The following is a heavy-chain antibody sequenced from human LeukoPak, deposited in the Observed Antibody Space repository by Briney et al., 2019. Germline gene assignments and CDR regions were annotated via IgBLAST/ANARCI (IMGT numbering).Heavy chain of an antibody. Sequence: GGSLRLSCAASGFNFISYSMSWVRQAPGKGLEWVSVIRGSGVSTYYADSVKGRFTISRDNSKNTLYLQMNNLRAEDTAIYYCAKRQGSSASCYDYWDQGTLVTVSS. D-gene: IGHD2-2*01. CDR1: GFNFISYS. CDR2: IRGSGVST. J-gene: IGHJ4*02. V-gene: IGHV3-23*01. CDR3: AKRQGSSASCYDY.